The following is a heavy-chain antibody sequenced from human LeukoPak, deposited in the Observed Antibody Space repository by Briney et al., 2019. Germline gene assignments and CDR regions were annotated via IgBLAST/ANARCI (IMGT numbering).Heavy chain of an antibody. V-gene: IGHV7-4-1*02. CDR3: ARDPTAYCSSTSCYAWFDP. J-gene: IGHJ5*02. D-gene: IGHD2-2*01. CDR2: INTNTGNP. CDR1: GYTFTNYA. Sequence: ASVKVSCKASGYTFTNYAMNWVRQAPGQGLEWMGWINTNTGNPTYAQGFTGRFVFSLDTSVSTAYLQISSLKAEDTAVYYCARDPTAYCSSTSCYAWFDPWGQGTLVTVSS.